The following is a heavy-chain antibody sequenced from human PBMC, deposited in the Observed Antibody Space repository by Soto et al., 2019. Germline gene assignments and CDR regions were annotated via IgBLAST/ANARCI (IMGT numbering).Heavy chain of an antibody. D-gene: IGHD6-6*01. V-gene: IGHV1-69*13. CDR2: IIPIFGTA. J-gene: IGHJ6*02. CDR3: ARIEYSSSSPSAPYGMDV. Sequence: SVKVSCKASGGTFSSYAISWVRQAPGQGLEWMGGIIPIFGTANYAQKFQGRVTITADESTSTAYMELSSLRSEDTAVYYCARIEYSSSSPSAPYGMDVWGQGTTVTVSS. CDR1: GGTFSSYA.